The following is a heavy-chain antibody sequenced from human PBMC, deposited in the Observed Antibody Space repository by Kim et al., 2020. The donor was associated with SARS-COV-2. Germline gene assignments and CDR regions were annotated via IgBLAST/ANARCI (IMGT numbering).Heavy chain of an antibody. V-gene: IGHV3-48*04. D-gene: IGHD3-22*01. Sequence: GGSLRLSCAASGFTFSSYSMNWVRQAPGKGLEWVSYISFSSTIYYADSVKGRFTISRDNAKNSLYLQMNSLRAEDTAVYYCARARYYYDSGGYYYFDYWGQGTLVTVSS. CDR2: ISFSSTI. CDR1: GFTFSSYS. J-gene: IGHJ4*02. CDR3: ARARYYYDSGGYYYFDY.